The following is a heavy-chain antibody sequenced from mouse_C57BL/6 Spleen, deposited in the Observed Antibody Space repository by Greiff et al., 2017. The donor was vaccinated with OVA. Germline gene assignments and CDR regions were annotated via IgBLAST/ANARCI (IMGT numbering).Heavy chain of an antibody. CDR2: IDPSDSYT. CDR3: ASLADYSNYA. J-gene: IGHJ2*01. V-gene: IGHV1-50*01. CDR1: GYTFTGYW. Sequence: VQLLQPGAELVKPGASVKLSCKASGYTFTGYWMQWVTQRPGQGLEWIGEIDPSDSYTNYNQKFKGKATLTVDTSSSTAYMPLSSLTSEDSAVYYCASLADYSNYAWGQGTTLTVSS. D-gene: IGHD2-5*01.